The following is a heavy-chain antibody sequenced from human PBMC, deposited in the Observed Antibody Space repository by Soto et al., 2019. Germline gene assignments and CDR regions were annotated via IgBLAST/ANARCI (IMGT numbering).Heavy chain of an antibody. CDR3: ARGTLRFLEWWDLDY. D-gene: IGHD3-3*01. CDR1: GFTFSSYG. V-gene: IGHV3-33*01. Sequence: GGSLRLSCAASGFTFSSYGMHWVRQAPGKGLEWVAVIWYDGSNKYYADSVKGRFTISRDNSKNTLYLQMNSLRAEDTAVYYCARGTLRFLEWWDLDYWGQGTLVTVSS. J-gene: IGHJ4*02. CDR2: IWYDGSNK.